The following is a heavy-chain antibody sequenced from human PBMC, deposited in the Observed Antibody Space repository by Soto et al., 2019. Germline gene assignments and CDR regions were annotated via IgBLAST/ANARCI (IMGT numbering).Heavy chain of an antibody. Sequence: QVQLQESGPGLVKPSETQSLTCTVSGGSISPYYWTWIRQPPGKGLEWIGYVYYNGNTNYNPSLKSRVTMSVDTSKSQFSLKVTSMTAADTAVYYCARIQGACAGCFDYWGQGALVTVSS. V-gene: IGHV4-59*01. J-gene: IGHJ4*02. CDR1: GGSISPYY. CDR3: ARIQGACAGCFDY. D-gene: IGHD3-9*01. CDR2: VYYNGNT.